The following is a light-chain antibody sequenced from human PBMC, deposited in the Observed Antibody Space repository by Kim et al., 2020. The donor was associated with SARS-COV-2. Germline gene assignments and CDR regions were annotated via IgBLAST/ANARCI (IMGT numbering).Light chain of an antibody. V-gene: IGKV1-39*01. CDR2: AAS. CDR1: QSISSY. Sequence: TVGDRVTITCRASQSISSYFTWYQHKPGKAPNLLIYAASSLQSGFPSRFSGSGSGTDFTLTISSLQPEDFATYYCQQSYSTPTWTFGQGTKLDIK. J-gene: IGKJ1*01. CDR3: QQSYSTPTWT.